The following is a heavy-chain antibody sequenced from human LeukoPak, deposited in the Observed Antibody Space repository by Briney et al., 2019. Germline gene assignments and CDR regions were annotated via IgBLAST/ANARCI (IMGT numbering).Heavy chain of an antibody. V-gene: IGHV3-7*01. Sequence: PGGSLRLSCAASGFTFSSYWMNWARQAPGKGLEWVASINHNGNVNYYVDSVKGRFTISRDNSKNTLYLQLNRLRAEDTAVYYCVRRGAGDTFDIWGQGTMVTVSS. CDR2: INHNGNVN. J-gene: IGHJ3*02. CDR3: VRRGAGDTFDI. D-gene: IGHD6-13*01. CDR1: GFTFSSYW.